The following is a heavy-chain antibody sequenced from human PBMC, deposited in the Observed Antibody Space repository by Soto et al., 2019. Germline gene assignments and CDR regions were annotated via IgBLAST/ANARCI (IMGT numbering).Heavy chain of an antibody. CDR3: TRTYCGGGNCYATIDY. CDR1: GFSFSDHF. D-gene: IGHD2-15*01. CDR2: IRSKANSYTT. Sequence: EVQLVESGGGLVQPGGSLRLSCAASGFSFSDHFMEWVRQAPGKGLEWVGRIRSKANSYTTEYAASVKGRFTISRDDSKNSVYLQMNSLKIDDTAVYYCTRTYCGGGNCYATIDYWGQGTLVTVSS. J-gene: IGHJ4*02. V-gene: IGHV3-72*01.